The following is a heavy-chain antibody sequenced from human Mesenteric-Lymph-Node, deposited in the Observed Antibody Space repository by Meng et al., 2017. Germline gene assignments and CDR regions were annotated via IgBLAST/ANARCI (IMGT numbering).Heavy chain of an antibody. Sequence: LRLSCTVPGGSTSSGGYYWSWIRQHPGKGLEWIGYIYYSGSTYYNPSLKSRVTISVDTSKNQFSLKLDSVTAADTAVYYCARDSALCGGGCFSDYYNYYGIDVWGQRTTVT. D-gene: IGHD2-21*02. CDR3: ARDSALCGGGCFSDYYNYYGIDV. V-gene: IGHV4-31*03. CDR2: IYYSGST. CDR1: GGSTSSGGYY. J-gene: IGHJ6*02.